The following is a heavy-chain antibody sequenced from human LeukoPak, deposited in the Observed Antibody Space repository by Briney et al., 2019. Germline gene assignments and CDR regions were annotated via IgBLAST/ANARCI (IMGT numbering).Heavy chain of an antibody. D-gene: IGHD3-10*01. CDR1: GISLSNYA. CDR2: ISTSSSHI. Sequence: GGSLRLSCVVSGISLSNYAMTWVRQAPGKGLEWVSFISTSSSHIYYGDSVKGRFTLSRENARNSVSLQMNSLRAEDTAVYYCERQVSGYGSGSFYFDYWGQGMLVTVSS. V-gene: IGHV3-21*01. CDR3: ERQVSGYGSGSFYFDY. J-gene: IGHJ4*02.